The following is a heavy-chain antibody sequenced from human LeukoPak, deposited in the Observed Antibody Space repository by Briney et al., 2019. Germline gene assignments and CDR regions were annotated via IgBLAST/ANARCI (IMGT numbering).Heavy chain of an antibody. CDR3: ARVARSWPTTYYYYGMDV. D-gene: IGHD6-13*01. J-gene: IGHJ6*02. CDR1: RFTFTTSS. V-gene: IGHV3-30*04. Sequence: GGSLRLSCAASRFTFTTSSMHWVRQAPGKGLEWVALISFDGGKTSYADSVRGRFTISRDNSKNTLYLQMDSLKTEDTGVYYCARVARSWPTTYYYYGMDVWGQGTTVTVSS. CDR2: ISFDGGKT.